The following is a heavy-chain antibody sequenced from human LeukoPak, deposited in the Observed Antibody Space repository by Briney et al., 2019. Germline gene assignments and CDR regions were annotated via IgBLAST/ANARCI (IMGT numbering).Heavy chain of an antibody. D-gene: IGHD3-10*01. CDR1: GFTFSSYE. CDR2: ISSSGSTI. V-gene: IGHV3-48*03. J-gene: IGHJ4*02. Sequence: GGSLRLPCAASGFTFSSYEMNWVRQAPGKGLEWVSYISSSGSTIYYADSVKGRFTISRDNAKNSLYLQMNSLRAEDTAVYYCARDTYSGSDYWGQGTLVTVSS. CDR3: ARDTYSGSDY.